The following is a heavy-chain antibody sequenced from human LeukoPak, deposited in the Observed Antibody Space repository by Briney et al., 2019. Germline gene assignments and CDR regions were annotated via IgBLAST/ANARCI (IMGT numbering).Heavy chain of an antibody. J-gene: IGHJ6*03. D-gene: IGHD3-10*01. CDR2: IYYSGST. Sequence: QTSETLSLTCTVSGGSISSYYWSWIRQPPGKGLEWIGYIYYSGSTNYNPSLKSRVTISVDTSKNQFSLKLSSVTAADTAVYYCARDGSGNYYYYYMDVWGKGTTVTISS. CDR3: ARDGSGNYYYYYMDV. V-gene: IGHV4-59*12. CDR1: GGSISSYY.